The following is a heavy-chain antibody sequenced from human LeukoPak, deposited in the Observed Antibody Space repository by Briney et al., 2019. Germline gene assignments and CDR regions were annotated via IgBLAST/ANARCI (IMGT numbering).Heavy chain of an antibody. CDR2: IYYSGST. D-gene: IGHD3-3*01. CDR3: ASGSPNYDFWSGSDPQTNYFDY. CDR1: GGSIRSGGYS. J-gene: IGHJ4*02. V-gene: IGHV4-30-4*07. Sequence: PSETLSLTCAVSGGSIRSGGYSWSWIRQPPGKGLEWIGYIYYSGSTYYNPSLKSRVTISVDTSKNQFSLKLSSVTAADTAVYYCASGSPNYDFWSGSDPQTNYFDYWGQGTLVTVSS.